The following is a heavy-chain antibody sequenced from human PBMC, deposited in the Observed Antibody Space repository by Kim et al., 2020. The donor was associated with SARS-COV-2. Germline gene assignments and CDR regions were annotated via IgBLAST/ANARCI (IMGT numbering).Heavy chain of an antibody. CDR3: ARERNSGSYPEYYFDY. Sequence: GGSLRLSCAASGFSLSDQYMDWVRQAPGKGLEWVGRTRNKANSYTTEYAASVKGRFTISSDDSKNSLYLQMNSLKTEDTAVYYCARERNSGSYPEYYFDYWGQGTLVTVSS. CDR1: GFSLSDQY. V-gene: IGHV3-72*01. J-gene: IGHJ4*02. CDR2: TRNKANSYTT. D-gene: IGHD1-26*01.